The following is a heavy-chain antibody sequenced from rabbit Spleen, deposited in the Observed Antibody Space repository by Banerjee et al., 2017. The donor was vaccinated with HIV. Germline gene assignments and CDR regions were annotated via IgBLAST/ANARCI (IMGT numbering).Heavy chain of an antibody. Sequence: QSLEESGGGLVKPGASLTLTCKASGLDFSGDSYDSYMCWVRQAPGKGLEWIGCTYTDNGITYYASWAKGRFTISKASSTTVTLQMTSLTAADTATYFCARDTGTSFSSYGMDLWGPGTLVTVS. J-gene: IGHJ6*01. CDR1: GLDFSGDSY. D-gene: IGHD7-1*01. CDR3: ARDTGTSFSSYGMDL. CDR2: TYTDNGIT. V-gene: IGHV1S40*01.